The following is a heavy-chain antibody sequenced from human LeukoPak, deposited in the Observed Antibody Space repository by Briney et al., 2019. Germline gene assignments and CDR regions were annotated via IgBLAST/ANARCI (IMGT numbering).Heavy chain of an antibody. J-gene: IGHJ5*02. D-gene: IGHD6-25*01. V-gene: IGHV1-69*01. CDR3: ARGASGLPLPSWFDP. Sequence: SVKVSCKVSGGTFSSYAISWVRQAPGQGLEWMGGIIPIFGTANYAQKFQGRVTITADESTSTAYMELSSLRSEDTAVYYCARGASGLPLPSWFDPWGQGTLVTVSS. CDR1: GGTFSSYA. CDR2: IIPIFGTA.